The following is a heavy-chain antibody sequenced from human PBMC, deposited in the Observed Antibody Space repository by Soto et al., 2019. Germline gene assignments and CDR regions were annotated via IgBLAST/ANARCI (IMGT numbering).Heavy chain of an antibody. V-gene: IGHV3-74*01. CDR2: INSDGSGT. D-gene: IGHD3-10*01. CDR1: GFTFGSYW. Sequence: EVQLVESGGGLVQPGGSLRLSCAASGFTFGSYWMHWVRQAPGKGLVWVSRINSDGSGTTYADSVQGRFTISRDNARNTLYLQMNSLRADDTGVYYCARMGSGGFGEFFDYWGQGALVTVSS. CDR3: ARMGSGGFGEFFDY. J-gene: IGHJ4*02.